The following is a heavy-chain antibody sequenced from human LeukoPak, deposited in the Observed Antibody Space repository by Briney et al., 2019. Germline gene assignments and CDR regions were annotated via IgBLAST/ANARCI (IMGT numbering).Heavy chain of an antibody. V-gene: IGHV4-4*02. CDR3: ARRSWYFDY. J-gene: IGHJ4*01. D-gene: IGHD1-26*01. CDR2: IHQSGTS. Sequence: PSETLSLTCAVSGASVNTADWWSWVRQAPGRGLEWIGKIHQSGTSLYNPSLKSRVTISVDTSKNQFSLKLSSVTAADTAVYYCARRSWYFDYWGQGTLVTVSS. CDR1: GASVNTADW.